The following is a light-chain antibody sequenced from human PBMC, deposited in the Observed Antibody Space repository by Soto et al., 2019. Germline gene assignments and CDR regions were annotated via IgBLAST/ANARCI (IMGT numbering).Light chain of an antibody. Sequence: DIQMTQSPSSLSASVGDRVTITCRARQSISSYLNWYQQKPGKAPKLLIYAASSLQSGVPSRVSGSGSGTDFTLTISSLQPEDFATYYCQQSYSTPNTFGGGTKVEIK. CDR1: QSISSY. CDR2: AAS. CDR3: QQSYSTPNT. V-gene: IGKV1-39*01. J-gene: IGKJ4*01.